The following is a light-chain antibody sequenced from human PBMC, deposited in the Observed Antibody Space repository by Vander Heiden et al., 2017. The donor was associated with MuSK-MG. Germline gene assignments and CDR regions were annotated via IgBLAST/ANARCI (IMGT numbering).Light chain of an antibody. CDR1: SSNIGNNY. CDR2: END. V-gene: IGLV1-51*02. J-gene: IGLJ1*01. Sequence: QSVLTQPPSVSAAPGQKVTISCSGSSSNIGNNYVSWYQQRPGTAPKLLIYENDKRPSGIPDRFSGSKSGTSATLGITGLQTGDEADYYCGTWDSSLREVFGTGTKVTVL. CDR3: GTWDSSLREV.